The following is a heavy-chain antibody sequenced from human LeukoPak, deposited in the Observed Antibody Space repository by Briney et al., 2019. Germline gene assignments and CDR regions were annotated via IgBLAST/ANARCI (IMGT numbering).Heavy chain of an antibody. J-gene: IGHJ4*02. CDR2: ISGSGGST. D-gene: IGHD2/OR15-2a*01. V-gene: IGHV3-23*01. Sequence: GGSLRLSCAVSGFIFSSYALTWVRQAPGKGLEWVSTISGSGGSTYYADSVKGRFTISRNNSKNTLYLQMNSLRAEDTAVYYCAKTSTRYYFDYWGQGTLVPVSS. CDR3: AKTSTRYYFDY. CDR1: GFIFSSYA.